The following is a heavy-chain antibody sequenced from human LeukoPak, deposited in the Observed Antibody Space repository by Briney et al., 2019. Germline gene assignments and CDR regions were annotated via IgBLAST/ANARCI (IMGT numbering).Heavy chain of an antibody. Sequence: GGSLRLSCAASGFTFSDYYMSWIRQAPGKGLEWVSYISSSGSTIYYADSVRGRFTISRDNAKNSLYLQMNSLRAEDTAVYYCARVLGAIGYCSGGSCSNWFDPWGQGTLVTVSS. CDR3: ARVLGAIGYCSGGSCSNWFDP. J-gene: IGHJ5*02. V-gene: IGHV3-11*01. D-gene: IGHD2-15*01. CDR1: GFTFSDYY. CDR2: ISSSGSTI.